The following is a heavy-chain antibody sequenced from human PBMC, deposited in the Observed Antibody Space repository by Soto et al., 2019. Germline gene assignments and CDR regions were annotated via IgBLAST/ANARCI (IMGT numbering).Heavy chain of an antibody. Sequence: PGGSLRLSCAASGFTFSSYAMSWVRQAPGKGLEWVSAISGSGGSTYYADPVKGRFTISRDSSENTLHLQMNSLRAEDTAVYYCAKSSSGWYLFDYWGQGTLVTVSS. CDR3: AKSSSGWYLFDY. D-gene: IGHD6-19*01. CDR2: ISGSGGST. J-gene: IGHJ4*02. CDR1: GFTFSSYA. V-gene: IGHV3-23*01.